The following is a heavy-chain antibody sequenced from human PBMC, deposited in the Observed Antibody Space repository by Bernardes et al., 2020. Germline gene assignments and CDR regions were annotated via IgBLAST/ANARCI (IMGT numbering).Heavy chain of an antibody. J-gene: IGHJ3*02. CDR3: ARDARGRHHAFDT. V-gene: IGHV3-53*01. CDR2: IYSGGST. CDR1: GFTVSSNY. Sequence: GGSLRLSCAASGFTVSSNYMSWVRQAPGKGLEWVSVIYSGGSTNYADSVKGRFTISRDNSKNTLYLQMNSLRAGDTAVYYCARDARGRHHAFDTWGQGTMVTVSS.